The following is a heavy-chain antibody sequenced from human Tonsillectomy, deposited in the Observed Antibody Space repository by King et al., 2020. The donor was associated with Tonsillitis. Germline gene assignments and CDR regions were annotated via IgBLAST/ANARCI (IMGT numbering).Heavy chain of an antibody. Sequence: VQLQESGPGLVKPSETLSLTCAVSGYSISSGYYWGWIRQPPGKGLEWIGYSYQTGTAYYTPSLKGRVTISVDTSKNQFFLRLSSVTAAGTAIYYCARAGYGSAWSFDFWGQGTLVTVSS. CDR2: SYQTGTA. J-gene: IGHJ4*02. CDR3: ARAGYGSAWSFDF. D-gene: IGHD6-19*01. V-gene: IGHV4-38-2*01. CDR1: GYSISSGYY.